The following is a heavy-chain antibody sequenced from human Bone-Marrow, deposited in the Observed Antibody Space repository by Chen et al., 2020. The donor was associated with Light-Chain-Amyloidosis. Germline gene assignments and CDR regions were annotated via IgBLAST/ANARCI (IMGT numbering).Heavy chain of an antibody. CDR2: IWSDGNYE. J-gene: IGHJ4*02. V-gene: IGHV3-33*01. CDR3: ARADDLWSGTPDH. CDR1: GFTFSDYG. D-gene: IGHD3-3*01. Sequence: QVRLVESGGGVVQPGTSLRLSCTASGFTFSDYGMHWVRQAPGKGLEWVAVIWSDGNYEYYADTVNGRFTISRDNSKKTLYVQMNRLTVDDTGVYYCARADDLWSGTPDHWGQGTPVTVSS.